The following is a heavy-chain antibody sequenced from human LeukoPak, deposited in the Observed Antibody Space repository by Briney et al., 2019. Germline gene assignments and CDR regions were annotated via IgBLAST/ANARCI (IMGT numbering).Heavy chain of an antibody. Sequence: SETLSLTCTVSGGSLSSGSYYWSWIRQPAGKGLEWIGRIYTNGNTKYNPSLKSRVTISVDTSKNQFSLKLSSVTAADTAVYYCATAPTHVLYSSWGQGTLVTVSS. J-gene: IGHJ4*02. V-gene: IGHV4-61*02. CDR1: GGSLSSGSYY. D-gene: IGHD6-13*01. CDR2: IYTNGNT. CDR3: ATAPTHVLYSS.